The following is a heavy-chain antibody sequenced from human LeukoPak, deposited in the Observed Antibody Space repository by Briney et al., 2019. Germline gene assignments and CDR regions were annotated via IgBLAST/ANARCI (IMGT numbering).Heavy chain of an antibody. V-gene: IGHV3-21*01. J-gene: IGHJ4*02. CDR3: ARDVRDEYSSGWYPIGY. CDR1: GFTFSSFS. D-gene: IGHD6-19*01. CDR2: ISSGSIYI. Sequence: PGRSLRLSCAASGFTFSSFSMNWVRQAPGKGLEWVSSISSGSIYIYYADSVKGRFTISRDNAKNSLYLQMNSLRAEDTAVYYCARDVRDEYSSGWYPIGYWGQGTLVTVSS.